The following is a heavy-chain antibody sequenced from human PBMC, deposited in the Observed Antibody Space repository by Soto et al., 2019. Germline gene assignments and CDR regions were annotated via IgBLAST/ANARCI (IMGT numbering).Heavy chain of an antibody. CDR2: ASPDGTST. Sequence: PGGSLRLPCAAAGFTLSSLWMHLVPQAPGKGLEWVSRASPDGTSTSYADSVKGRFTISRDNAKNTLFMQMNSLRAEDTAVYYCTRHGSGDYFLFDPWGQGTLVTVSS. CDR1: GFTLSSLW. D-gene: IGHD4-17*01. V-gene: IGHV3-74*01. CDR3: TRHGSGDYFLFDP. J-gene: IGHJ5*02.